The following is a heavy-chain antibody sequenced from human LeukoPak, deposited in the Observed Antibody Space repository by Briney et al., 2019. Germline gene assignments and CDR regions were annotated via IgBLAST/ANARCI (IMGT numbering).Heavy chain of an antibody. CDR2: ISSSSSYI. J-gene: IGHJ4*02. Sequence: GGSLRLSCAASGFTFSSYAMSWVRQAPGKGLEWVSSISSSSSYIYYADSVKGRFTISRDNAKNSLYLQMNSLRAEDTAVYYCARDRPSTSCLDYWGQGTLVTVSS. D-gene: IGHD2-2*01. CDR1: GFTFSSYA. V-gene: IGHV3-21*01. CDR3: ARDRPSTSCLDY.